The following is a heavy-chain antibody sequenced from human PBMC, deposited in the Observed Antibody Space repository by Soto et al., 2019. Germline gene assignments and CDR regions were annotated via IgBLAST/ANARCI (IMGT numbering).Heavy chain of an antibody. V-gene: IGHV4-59*01. CDR2: IYYSGST. CDR3: ARYCSGGSCYDAFDI. J-gene: IGHJ3*02. D-gene: IGHD2-15*01. Sequence: SETLSLTCTVSGGSISSYYWSWIRQPPGKGLEWIGYIYYSGSTNYNPSLKSRVTISVDTSKNQFSLKLSSVTAADTAVYYCARYCSGGSCYDAFDIWGQGTMVTVSS. CDR1: GGSISSYY.